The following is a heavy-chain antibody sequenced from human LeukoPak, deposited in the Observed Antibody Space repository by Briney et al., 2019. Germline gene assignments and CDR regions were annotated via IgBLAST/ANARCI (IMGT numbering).Heavy chain of an antibody. CDR2: ISSSSSYI. CDR3: AREPYDILTGYYKYYFDY. J-gene: IGHJ4*02. V-gene: IGHV3-21*01. CDR1: GFTFSSFS. D-gene: IGHD3-9*01. Sequence: PGGSLRLSCAASGFTFSSFSTNWVRQAPGKGLEWVSSISSSSSYIYYADSVKGRFTISRDNAKNSLYLQMNSLRAEDTAVYYCAREPYDILTGYYKYYFDYWGQGTLVTVSS.